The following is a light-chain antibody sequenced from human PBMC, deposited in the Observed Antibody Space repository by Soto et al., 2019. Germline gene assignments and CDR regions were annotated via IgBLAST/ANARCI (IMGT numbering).Light chain of an antibody. J-gene: IGKJ4*01. CDR2: RAS. V-gene: IGKV3-20*01. CDR3: QQYESSPLT. Sequence: EIVLTQSPATLSLSPGERATLSCRASQSVSSALLAWYQQKPGQAPRLLLYRASTRATGIPDRLTGSGSGTAVSLTISRPEPEDVAVYSCQQYESSPLTFGGGTKVEIK. CDR1: QSVSSAL.